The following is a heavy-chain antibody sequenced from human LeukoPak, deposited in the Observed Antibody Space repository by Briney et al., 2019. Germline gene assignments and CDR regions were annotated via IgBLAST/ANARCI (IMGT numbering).Heavy chain of an antibody. Sequence: PGGSLRLSCAASGFTFSSYGMHWVRQAPGRGLEWVAVISYDGSNKYYADSVKGRFTISRDNSKNTLYLQMNSLRAEDTAVYYCAKLRGIAAAAAFDYWGQGTLVTVSS. D-gene: IGHD6-13*01. CDR3: AKLRGIAAAAAFDY. V-gene: IGHV3-30*18. CDR1: GFTFSSYG. CDR2: ISYDGSNK. J-gene: IGHJ4*02.